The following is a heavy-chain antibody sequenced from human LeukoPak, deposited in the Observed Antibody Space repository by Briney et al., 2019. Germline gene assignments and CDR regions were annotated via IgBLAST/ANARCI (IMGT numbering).Heavy chain of an antibody. CDR2: INHSGST. CDR1: GGSFSGYY. CDR3: ARRTPGLYFGAFYYYMDV. J-gene: IGHJ6*03. V-gene: IGHV4-34*01. Sequence: SETLSPTCRVYGGSFSGYYWSWIRQSPGRRLEWLGEINHSGSTNYHPSLRSRLTISVDKSNNKFSLNMTSVTAADTAVYFCARRTPGLYFGAFYYYMDVWGKGATVIISS. D-gene: IGHD3-16*02.